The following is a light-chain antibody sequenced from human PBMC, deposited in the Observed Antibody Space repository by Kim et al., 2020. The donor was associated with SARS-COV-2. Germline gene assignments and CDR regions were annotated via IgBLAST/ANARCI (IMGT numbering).Light chain of an antibody. CDR2: EDN. J-gene: IGLJ3*02. Sequence: GKTVTISCTRSSGSIASNYVQWDQQRPGSAPTTVIYEDNQRPSGVPDRFSGSIDSSSNSASLTISGLKTEDEADYYCQSYDSSNWVFGGGTQLTVL. CDR3: QSYDSSNWV. V-gene: IGLV6-57*03. CDR1: SGSIASNY.